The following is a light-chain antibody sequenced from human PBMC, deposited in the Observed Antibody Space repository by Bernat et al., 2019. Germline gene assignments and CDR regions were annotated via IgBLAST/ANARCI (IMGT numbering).Light chain of an antibody. CDR3: AAWDDSLSGWV. CDR1: SSNIGSNY. V-gene: IGLV1-47*01. Sequence: QSVLTQPPSASGTPGQRVTISCSGSSSNIGSNYVYWYQQLPGTAPKLLIYKNNHRPSGVPDRFSGSKSGTSASLAISGLQSEDEADYYCAAWDDSLSGWVFGGGTKLTVL. J-gene: IGLJ3*02. CDR2: KNN.